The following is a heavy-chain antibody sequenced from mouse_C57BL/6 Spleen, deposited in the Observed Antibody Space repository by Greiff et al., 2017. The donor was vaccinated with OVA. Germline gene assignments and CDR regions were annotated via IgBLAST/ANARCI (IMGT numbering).Heavy chain of an antibody. V-gene: IGHV5-17*01. Sequence: DVQLVESGGGLVKPGGSLKLSCAASGFTFSDSGMHWVRQAPEKGLEWVAYISSGSSTIYYADTVKGRFTISRDNAKNTLFLQMTSLRSEDTAMYYCARGTTEGYFDVWGTGTTVTVSS. D-gene: IGHD1-1*01. CDR2: ISSGSSTI. CDR1: GFTFSDSG. CDR3: ARGTTEGYFDV. J-gene: IGHJ1*03.